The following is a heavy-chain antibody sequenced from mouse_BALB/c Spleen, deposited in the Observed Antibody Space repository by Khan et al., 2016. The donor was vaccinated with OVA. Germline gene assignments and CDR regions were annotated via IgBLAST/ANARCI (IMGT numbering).Heavy chain of an antibody. CDR2: IWGGGST. CDR1: GFSLSDYG. Sequence: QVQLKESGPGLVAPSQNLSITCTVSGFSLSDYGVSWIRQPPGKGLEWLGVIWGGGSTYYNSALKSKLSISKDNSKSQVFVKMSSLQSEDTAMFYCAKVVLSYYYTLDYWGQGTSVTVSS. J-gene: IGHJ4*01. D-gene: IGHD1-1*02. V-gene: IGHV2-6-5*01. CDR3: AKVVLSYYYTLDY.